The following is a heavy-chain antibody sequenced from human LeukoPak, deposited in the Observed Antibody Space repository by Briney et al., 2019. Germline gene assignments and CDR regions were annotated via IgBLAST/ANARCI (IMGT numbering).Heavy chain of an antibody. Sequence: GGSLRLSCAASGFTFSSYSMNWVRQAPGKGLEWVSSISSSSSYIYYADSVKGRFTISRDNSKNTLYLQMNSLRAKDTAVYYCAKDLGYSSGWSTFDYWGQGTLVTVSS. D-gene: IGHD6-19*01. CDR1: GFTFSSYS. CDR3: AKDLGYSSGWSTFDY. CDR2: ISSSSSYI. J-gene: IGHJ4*02. V-gene: IGHV3-21*01.